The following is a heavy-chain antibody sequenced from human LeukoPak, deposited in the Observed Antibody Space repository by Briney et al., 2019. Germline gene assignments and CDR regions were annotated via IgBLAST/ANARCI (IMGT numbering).Heavy chain of an antibody. CDR1: GFTFTSSA. D-gene: IGHD1-26*01. CDR2: IVVGSGNT. Sequence: PVKVSCRASGFTFTSSAVQWVRQARGQRLEWIGWIVVGSGNTNYAQKFQERVTITRDMSTSTAYMELSSLRSEDTAVYYCAALYSGSYRFDYWGQGTLVTVSS. J-gene: IGHJ4*02. CDR3: AALYSGSYRFDY. V-gene: IGHV1-58*01.